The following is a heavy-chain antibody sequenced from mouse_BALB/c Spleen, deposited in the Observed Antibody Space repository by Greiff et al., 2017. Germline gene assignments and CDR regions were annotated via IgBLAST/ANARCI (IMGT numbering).Heavy chain of an antibody. CDR2: IDPANGNT. CDR3: ARGGLPHYYAMDY. D-gene: IGHD2-4*01. V-gene: IGHV14-3*02. CDR1: GFNIKDTY. J-gene: IGHJ4*01. Sequence: VQLQQSGAELVKPGASVKLSCTASGFNIKDTYMHWVKQRPEQGLEWIGRIDPANGNTKYDPKFQGKATITADTSSNTAYLQLSSLTSEDTAVYYCARGGLPHYYAMDYWGQGTSVTVSS.